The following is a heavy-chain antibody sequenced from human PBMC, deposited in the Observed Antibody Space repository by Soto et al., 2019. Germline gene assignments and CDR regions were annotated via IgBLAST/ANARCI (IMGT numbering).Heavy chain of an antibody. V-gene: IGHV4-31*03. Sequence: SETLSLTCTVSGGSISSGGYYWSWIRQHPGKGLEWIGYIYYSGSTYYNPSLKSRVTISVDTSKNQFSLKLSSVTAADTAVYYCAREAPRIAAAGYYYYYGMDVWGQGTTVTVSS. CDR2: IYYSGST. CDR1: GGSISSGGYY. J-gene: IGHJ6*02. CDR3: AREAPRIAAAGYYYYYGMDV. D-gene: IGHD6-13*01.